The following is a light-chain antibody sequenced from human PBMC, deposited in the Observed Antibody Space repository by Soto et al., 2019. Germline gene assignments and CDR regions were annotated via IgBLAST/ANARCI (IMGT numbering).Light chain of an antibody. Sequence: DVQMTQSPSAMSASVGDRVTIACRASQDISRFVAWFQHKPGRAPERLIYETSNLQPGVPSRFSGSGSGTEFTRAISGLQPEDFATYYCLQHNNYPYTFGQGTKVDIX. J-gene: IGKJ2*01. CDR2: ETS. CDR3: LQHNNYPYT. V-gene: IGKV1-17*03. CDR1: QDISRF.